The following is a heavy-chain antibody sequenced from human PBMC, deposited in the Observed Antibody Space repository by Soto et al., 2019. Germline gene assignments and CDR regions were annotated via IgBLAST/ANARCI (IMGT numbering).Heavy chain of an antibody. J-gene: IGHJ4*02. CDR3: EHANPVGIGGDY. D-gene: IGHD3-16*01. V-gene: IGHV2-5*02. Sequence: QITLKESGPTLVKPTQTLTLTCTFSGFSLSTTGVGVGWIRQPPGKALDWLALIYWDDDKRYSPSLKSRLTRHKTTSKNQVDLTMNNIDSVDSGKSFGEHANPVGIGGDYWGQGPLVSVSS. CDR1: GFSLSTTGVG. CDR2: IYWDDDK.